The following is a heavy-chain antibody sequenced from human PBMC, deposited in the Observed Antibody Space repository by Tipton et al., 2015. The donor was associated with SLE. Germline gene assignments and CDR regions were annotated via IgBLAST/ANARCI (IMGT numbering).Heavy chain of an antibody. CDR2: INHSGST. CDR1: GGSFSGYY. J-gene: IGHJ4*02. CDR3: ARGSWGLDY. V-gene: IGHV4-34*01. D-gene: IGHD7-27*01. Sequence: TLSLTCAVYGGSFSGYYWSWIRQPPGKGLEWIGEINHSGSTNYNPSLKSRVTISVDTSKNQFSLKLSSVTAADTAVYYCARGSWGLDYWGQGTLVTVSS.